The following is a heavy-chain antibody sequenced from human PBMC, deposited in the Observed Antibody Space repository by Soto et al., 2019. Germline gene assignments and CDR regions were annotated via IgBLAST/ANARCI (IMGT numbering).Heavy chain of an antibody. CDR1: GFTFSSYA. D-gene: IGHD6-13*01. Sequence: GGSLRLSCAASGFTFSSYAMSWVRQAPGKGLEWVSAISGSGGSTYYADSVKGRFTISRDNSKNTLFLQMNSLRAEDTAVYYCAKVKGRIAAAGTIRYGMDVWGQGTTVTVSS. J-gene: IGHJ6*02. CDR2: ISGSGGST. V-gene: IGHV3-23*01. CDR3: AKVKGRIAAAGTIRYGMDV.